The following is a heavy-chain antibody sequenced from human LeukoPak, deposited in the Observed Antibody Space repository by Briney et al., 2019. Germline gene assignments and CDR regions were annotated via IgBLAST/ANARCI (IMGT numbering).Heavy chain of an antibody. V-gene: IGHV3-66*01. D-gene: IGHD4-17*01. CDR3: ARDRGGDYGYYYYGMDV. CDR2: IYSGGST. J-gene: IGHJ6*02. CDR1: GFTVSSNY. Sequence: GGSLRLSCAASGFTVSSNYMSWVRQAPGKGLEGVSVIYSGGSTYYADSVKGRFTISRDNSKNTLYLQMNSLRAEDTAVYYCARDRGGDYGYYYYGMDVWGQGTTVTVSS.